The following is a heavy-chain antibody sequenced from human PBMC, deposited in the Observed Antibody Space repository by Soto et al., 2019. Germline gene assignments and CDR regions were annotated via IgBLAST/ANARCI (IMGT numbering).Heavy chain of an antibody. D-gene: IGHD2-2*01. CDR2: IYYSGST. CDR1: GGSVSSGSYY. CDR3: ARCCGDIVVVPAATRGGNWFDP. Sequence: SETLSLTCTVSGGSVSSGSYYWSWIRQPPGKGLEWIGYIYYSGSTNYNPSLKSRVTISVDTSKNQFSLKLSSVTAADTAVYYCARCCGDIVVVPAATRGGNWFDPWGQGTLVTVSS. J-gene: IGHJ5*02. V-gene: IGHV4-61*01.